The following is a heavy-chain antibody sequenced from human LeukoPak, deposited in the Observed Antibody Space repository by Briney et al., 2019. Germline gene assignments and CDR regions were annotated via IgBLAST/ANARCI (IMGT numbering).Heavy chain of an antibody. Sequence: SETLSLTCTVSGGSISSYYWSWIRQPPGKGLEWIGYIYYSGSTNYNPSLKSRVTISVDTSKNQFSLKLSSVTAADTAVYYCASSYDFWSGLLDYWGQGTLVTVSS. V-gene: IGHV4-59*08. CDR2: IYYSGST. CDR1: GGSISSYY. D-gene: IGHD3-3*01. CDR3: ASSYDFWSGLLDY. J-gene: IGHJ4*02.